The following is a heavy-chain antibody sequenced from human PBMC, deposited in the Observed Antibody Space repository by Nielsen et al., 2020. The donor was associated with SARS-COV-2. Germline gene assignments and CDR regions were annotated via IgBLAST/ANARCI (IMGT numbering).Heavy chain of an antibody. D-gene: IGHD3-22*01. CDR2: IYSGGST. V-gene: IGHV3-53*01. CDR1: GFTVSSNY. J-gene: IGHJ5*02. Sequence: GESLKISCAASGFTVSSNYMSWVRQAPGKGLEWVSVIYSGGSTYYADSVKGRFTISRDNSKNTLYLQMNSLRAEDTAVYYCARDLNDSSGSNWFDLWGQGTLVTVSS. CDR3: ARDLNDSSGSNWFDL.